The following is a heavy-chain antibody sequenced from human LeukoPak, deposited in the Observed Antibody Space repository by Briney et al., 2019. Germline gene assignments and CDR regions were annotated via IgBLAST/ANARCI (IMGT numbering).Heavy chain of an antibody. CDR1: GGSISSSSYY. V-gene: IGHV4-39*01. Sequence: PSETLSLTCTVSGGSISSSSYYWGWIRQPPGKGLEWIGSIYYSGSTYYNPSLKSRVTISVDTSKNQFSLKLSSVTAADTAVYYCARATQMATTPRQFDYWGQGTLVTVSS. J-gene: IGHJ4*02. CDR2: IYYSGST. CDR3: ARATQMATTPRQFDY. D-gene: IGHD5-24*01.